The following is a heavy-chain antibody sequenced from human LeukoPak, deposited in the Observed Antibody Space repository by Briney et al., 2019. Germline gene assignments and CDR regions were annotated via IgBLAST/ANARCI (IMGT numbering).Heavy chain of an antibody. Sequence: SETLSPTCTVSGGSISSYYWSWIRQPPGKGLEWIGYIYYSGSTNYNPSLKSRVTISVDSSKNQFSLKLSSVTAADTAVYYCARGVYDYVWGSYRYPFVYWGQGGLVTVSS. J-gene: IGHJ4*02. CDR1: GGSISSYY. CDR2: IYYSGST. V-gene: IGHV4-59*01. CDR3: ARGVYDYVWGSYRYPFVY. D-gene: IGHD3-16*02.